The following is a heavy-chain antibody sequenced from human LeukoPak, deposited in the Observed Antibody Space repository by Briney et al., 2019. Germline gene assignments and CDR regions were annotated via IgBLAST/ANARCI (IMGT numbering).Heavy chain of an antibody. CDR1: GFTFTSSA. D-gene: IGHD3-10*01. CDR2: IVVGSGNT. CDR3: AADSYYYGSDGDY. J-gene: IGHJ4*02. Sequence: GTSVRVSCKASGFTFTSSAVQWVRQARGQGLEWIGWIVVGSGNTNYAQKFQERVTITRDMSTSTAYMELSSLRSEDTAVYYCAADSYYYGSDGDYWGQGTLVTVSS. V-gene: IGHV1-58*01.